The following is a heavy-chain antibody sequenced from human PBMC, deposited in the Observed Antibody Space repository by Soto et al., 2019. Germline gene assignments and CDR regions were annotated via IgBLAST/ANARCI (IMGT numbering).Heavy chain of an antibody. CDR1: GFTFSSYG. V-gene: IGHV3-30*18. CDR2: ISYDGSNK. D-gene: IGHD3-3*01. J-gene: IGHJ4*02. CDR3: AKGLMLLRFLEWLLLH. Sequence: QVQLVESGGGVVQPGRSLRLSCAASGFTFSSYGTHWVRQAPGKGLEWVAVISYDGSNKYYADSVKGRFTISRDNSKNTLYLQMNSLRAEDTAVCYCAKGLMLLRFLEWLLLHWGQGTLVTVSS.